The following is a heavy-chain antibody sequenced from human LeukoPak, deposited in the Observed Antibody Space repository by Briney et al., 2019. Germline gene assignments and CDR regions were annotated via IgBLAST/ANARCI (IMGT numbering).Heavy chain of an antibody. CDR3: ARDGVVVPAASHAFDI. Sequence: GGSLRLSCAASGFTFSSYWMSWVRQAPGKGLEWVANIKQDGSEKYYVDSVKGRFTISRDNAKNSLYLQMNSLRAEDTAVYYCARDGVVVPAASHAFDIWGQGTMVTVSS. J-gene: IGHJ3*02. CDR1: GFTFSSYW. CDR2: IKQDGSEK. D-gene: IGHD2-2*01. V-gene: IGHV3-7*01.